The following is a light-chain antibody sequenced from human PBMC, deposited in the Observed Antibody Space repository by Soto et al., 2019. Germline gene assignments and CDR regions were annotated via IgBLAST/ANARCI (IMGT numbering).Light chain of an antibody. Sequence: EIVLTQSPGTLSLSPGERATLSCRASQSVRSNYLAWYQQKPGQAPRFLIYDASSRATGIPDRFSGSGSGTDFTLTISRREPEDFAVYYCQQYGSSPLTFGGGTKVEIK. CDR1: QSVRSNY. CDR3: QQYGSSPLT. J-gene: IGKJ4*01. V-gene: IGKV3-20*01. CDR2: DAS.